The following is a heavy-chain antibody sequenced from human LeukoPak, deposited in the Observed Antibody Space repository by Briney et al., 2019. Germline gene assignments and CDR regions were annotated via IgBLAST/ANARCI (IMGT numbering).Heavy chain of an antibody. CDR3: TRVFMGDEYSSSGY. J-gene: IGHJ4*02. CDR1: GFTFSRYY. V-gene: IGHV3-74*01. Sequence: GGSLRLSCAASGFTFSRYYMHWVRQAPGRGLVWVSRINSDGSSTTYADSVKGRFTISRDNAKNTLYLQMNRLKVEDTAVYYCTRVFMGDEYSSSGYWGQGTLVTVSS. CDR2: INSDGSST. D-gene: IGHD6-13*01.